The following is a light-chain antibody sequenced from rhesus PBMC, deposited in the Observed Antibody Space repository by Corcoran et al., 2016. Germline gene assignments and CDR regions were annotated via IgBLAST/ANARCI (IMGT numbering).Light chain of an antibody. CDR3: PHYYDNPWT. Sequence: DIQMTQSPSALSASVGDRVTISCRASQNIYSNLAWYQQKPGKAPKLLIYAASSLQTGIPSRFSGSGSGTDFTLTISSLQPEYSASYYCPHYYDNPWTFGQGTKVEIK. J-gene: IGKJ1*01. V-gene: IGKV1S12*01. CDR2: AAS. CDR1: QNIYSN.